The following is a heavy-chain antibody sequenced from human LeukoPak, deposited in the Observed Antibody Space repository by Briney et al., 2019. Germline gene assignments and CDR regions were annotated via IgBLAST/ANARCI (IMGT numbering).Heavy chain of an antibody. Sequence: PGRSLRLSCAASGFTSSSYGIHWVRQAPGKGLEWVAVIWYDGSKKYFADSVKGRFTISRDDSKNTLYLQMNSLRAEDTAVYYCARDFGVTNYHFDYWGQGTLVTVSS. CDR1: GFTSSSYG. V-gene: IGHV3-33*01. D-gene: IGHD3-16*01. CDR3: ARDFGVTNYHFDY. J-gene: IGHJ4*02. CDR2: IWYDGSKK.